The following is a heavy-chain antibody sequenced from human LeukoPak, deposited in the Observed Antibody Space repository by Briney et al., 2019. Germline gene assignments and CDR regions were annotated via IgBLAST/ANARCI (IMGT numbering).Heavy chain of an antibody. D-gene: IGHD3-22*01. CDR2: IYYSGST. CDR3: ARHSSGYYSYYFDY. V-gene: IGHV4-59*01. Sequence: SETLSLTCTVSGGSISNYYWSWIRQPPGKGLEWIGYIYYSGSTNYNPSLKSRVTISVDTSKNQFSLKLSSVTAADTAVYYCARHSSGYYSYYFDYWGQGTLVTVSS. J-gene: IGHJ4*02. CDR1: GGSISNYY.